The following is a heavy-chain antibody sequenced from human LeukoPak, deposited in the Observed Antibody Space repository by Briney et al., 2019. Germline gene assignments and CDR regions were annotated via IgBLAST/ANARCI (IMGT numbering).Heavy chain of an antibody. CDR2: VNPSGGST. J-gene: IGHJ4*02. Sequence: GASVKVSCKASGYTFTSYYMHWVRQAPGQGLEWMGIVNPSGGSTTYAQKFQGRVTMTRDTSTSTVYMELSSLRSEDTAVYYCAREITTSITPDYWGQGTLVTVAS. CDR1: GYTFTSYY. V-gene: IGHV1-46*01. D-gene: IGHD1-14*01. CDR3: AREITTSITPDY.